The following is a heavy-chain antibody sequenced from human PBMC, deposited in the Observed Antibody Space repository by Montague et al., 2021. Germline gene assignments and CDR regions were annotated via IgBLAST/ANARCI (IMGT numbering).Heavy chain of an antibody. D-gene: IGHD3-16*02. J-gene: IGHJ6*02. CDR2: IYYSGST. V-gene: IGHV4-39*01. CDR3: ARHVIGNYGMDV. Sequence: SETLPLTCTVSGGSISSSSYYWGWIRQPPGKGLEWIGSIYYSGSTYYNLSLKSRVTISVDTSKNQFSLKLSSVTAADTAVYYCARHVIGNYGMDVWGQGTTVTVSS. CDR1: GGSISSSSYY.